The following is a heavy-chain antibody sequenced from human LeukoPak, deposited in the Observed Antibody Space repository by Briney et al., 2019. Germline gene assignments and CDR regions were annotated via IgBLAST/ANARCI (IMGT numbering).Heavy chain of an antibody. CDR2: IKQDGSEK. D-gene: IGHD3-22*01. CDR3: ARDARDITMIDHSAY. CDR1: GFTFSSYW. Sequence: GGSLRLSCAASGFTFSSYWMSWVRQAPGKGLEWVANIKQDGSEKYYVDSVKGRFTISRDNAKNSLYLQMNSLRAEDTAVYYCARDARDITMIDHSAYWGQGTLVIFSS. V-gene: IGHV3-7*01. J-gene: IGHJ4*02.